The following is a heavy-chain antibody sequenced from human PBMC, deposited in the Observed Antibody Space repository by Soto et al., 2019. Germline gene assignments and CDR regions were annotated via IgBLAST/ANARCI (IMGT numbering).Heavy chain of an antibody. D-gene: IGHD4-17*01. V-gene: IGHV1-69*13. CDR2: IIPIFGTG. J-gene: IGHJ3*02. CDR3: AREGTTVVTPAGAFDI. CDR1: GGTFSRSP. Sequence: SVKVSCKASGGTFSRSPISWVRQAPGQGLEWMGGIIPIFGTGNFAQKFQGRVTITADVSTSTAYLELSSLRSEDTAVYYCAREGTTVVTPAGAFDIWGQGTMVTVSS.